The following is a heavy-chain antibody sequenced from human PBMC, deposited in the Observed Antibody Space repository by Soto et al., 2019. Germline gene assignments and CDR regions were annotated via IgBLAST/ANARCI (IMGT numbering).Heavy chain of an antibody. CDR2: ISAYNGNT. Sequence: GASVKVSCKASGGTFSSYGISWVRQAPGQGLEWMGWISAYNGNTNYAQKLQGRVTMTTDTSTSTAYMELRSLRSDDTAVYYCARVCPERSYWYLASCYYYGMDVWGQGTTVTVSS. CDR3: ARVCPERSYWYLASCYYYGMDV. J-gene: IGHJ6*02. D-gene: IGHD1-26*01. V-gene: IGHV1-18*01. CDR1: GGTFSSYG.